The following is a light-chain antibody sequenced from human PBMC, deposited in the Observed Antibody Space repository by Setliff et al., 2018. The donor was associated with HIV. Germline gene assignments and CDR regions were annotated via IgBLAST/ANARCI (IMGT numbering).Light chain of an antibody. CDR2: EVT. CDR1: SNDVGGYNY. V-gene: IGLV2-14*01. J-gene: IGLJ1*01. Sequence: QSALAQPASVSGSPGQSIAISCTGTSNDVGGYNYVCWYQQHPGKAPKLMIYEVTNRPSGVSYRFSGSKSGNTASLTISGLQAEDEADYYCSSFGSSNTHVFGTGTKVTVL. CDR3: SSFGSSNTHV.